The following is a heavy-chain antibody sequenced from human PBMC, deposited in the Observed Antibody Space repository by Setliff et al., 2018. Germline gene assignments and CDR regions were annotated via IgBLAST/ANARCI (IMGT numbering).Heavy chain of an antibody. Sequence: TSETLSLTCAVYGGSFSGYYWSWIRQPPGKGLEWIGEINHSGSTYYNPSLKSRVTISVDTSKNQFSLKLSSVTAADTAVYYCARDRITIFGVVIPLDYWGQGTLVTVSS. CDR3: ARDRITIFGVVIPLDY. CDR2: INHSGST. V-gene: IGHV4-34*01. CDR1: GGSFSGYY. J-gene: IGHJ4*02. D-gene: IGHD3-3*01.